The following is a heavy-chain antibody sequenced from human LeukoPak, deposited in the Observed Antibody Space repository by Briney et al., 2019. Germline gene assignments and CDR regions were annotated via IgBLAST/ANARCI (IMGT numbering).Heavy chain of an antibody. CDR3: ARDSPLGGCSGGNCYSYAEYFQH. J-gene: IGHJ1*01. CDR2: INPNSGGT. D-gene: IGHD2-15*01. CDR1: GYTFTGYY. Sequence: ASVKVSCKASGYTFTGYYMHWVRQAPGQGLEWMGWINPNSGGTNYAQKFQGRVTMTRDTSISTAYMELSRLRSDDTAVYYCARDSPLGGCSGGNCYSYAEYFQHWGQGTLVTVSS. V-gene: IGHV1-2*02.